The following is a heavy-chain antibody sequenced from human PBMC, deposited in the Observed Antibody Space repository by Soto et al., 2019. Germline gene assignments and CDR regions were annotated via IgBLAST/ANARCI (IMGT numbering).Heavy chain of an antibody. D-gene: IGHD3-9*01. V-gene: IGHV4-39*01. CDR2: IYYSGST. CDR1: GGSISSNSYY. CDR3: PRIPAGFDPNWFDP. Sequence: PSETLSLTCTVSGGSISSNSYYWGWIRQPPGKGLEWIGSIYYSGSTFYYNPSLKSRVTISVDTSKNQFSLKLSSVTAADTAVYYCPRIPAGFDPNWFDPVCQGTLQTASA. J-gene: IGHJ5*01.